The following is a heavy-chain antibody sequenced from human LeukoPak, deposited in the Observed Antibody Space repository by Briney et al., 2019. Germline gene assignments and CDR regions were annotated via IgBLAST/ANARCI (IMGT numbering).Heavy chain of an antibody. V-gene: IGHV4-59*01. CDR3: ARGDSSPSHYYYYMDV. J-gene: IGHJ6*03. CDR1: GASIYNYF. CDR2: IYHSGST. D-gene: IGHD2-21*02. Sequence: PSETLSLTCTVSGASIYNYFWSWVRQSPGKGLEWIGYIYHSGSTNYNPSLESRVTMSIGMWADQFSLKLTSVTAADTAVYFCARGDSSPSHYYYYMDVWGKGTTVTVSS.